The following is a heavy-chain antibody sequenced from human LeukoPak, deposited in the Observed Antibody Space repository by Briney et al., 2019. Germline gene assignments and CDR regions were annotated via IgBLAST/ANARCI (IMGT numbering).Heavy chain of an antibody. CDR3: ARDPYNGNYGDSYYYYMDV. CDR1: GFIFDDHG. J-gene: IGHJ6*03. Sequence: GGSLRLSCAASGFIFDDHGMSWVRQAPGKGLEWVSGINWNGGSTGYADSVKGRFTISRDNAKNSLYLQMNSLRAEDTAIYYCARDPYNGNYGDSYYYYMDVWGKGTTVTISS. D-gene: IGHD1-7*01. CDR2: INWNGGST. V-gene: IGHV3-20*04.